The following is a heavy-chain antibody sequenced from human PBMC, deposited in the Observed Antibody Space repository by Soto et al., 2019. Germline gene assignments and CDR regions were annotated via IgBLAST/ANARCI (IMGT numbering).Heavy chain of an antibody. Sequence: SETLSLTCAVYGGSFSGYYWSWIRQPPGKGLEWIGEINHSGSTNYNPSLKSRVTISVDTSKNQFSLKLSSVTAADTAVYYCARVGFGCSGGSVSRFNGYYYYYMDVWGKGTTVTVSS. D-gene: IGHD2-15*01. V-gene: IGHV4-34*01. CDR1: GGSFSGYY. CDR2: INHSGST. J-gene: IGHJ6*03. CDR3: ARVGFGCSGGSVSRFNGYYYYYMDV.